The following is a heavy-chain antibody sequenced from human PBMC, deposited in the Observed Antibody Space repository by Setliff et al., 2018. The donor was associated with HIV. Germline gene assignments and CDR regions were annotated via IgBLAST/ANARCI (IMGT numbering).Heavy chain of an antibody. D-gene: IGHD6-6*01. J-gene: IGHJ4*02. Sequence: PSETLSLTCAVSGYSISSGYYWGWIRQPPGEGLGWIGNIYHSGSTYYNPSLKSRLTISVDTSKNQFSLKLSSVTAADTAVYYCAREDSSYHYFDYWGQGMLVTVSS. V-gene: IGHV4-38-2*02. CDR1: GYSISSGYY. CDR3: AREDSSYHYFDY. CDR2: IYHSGST.